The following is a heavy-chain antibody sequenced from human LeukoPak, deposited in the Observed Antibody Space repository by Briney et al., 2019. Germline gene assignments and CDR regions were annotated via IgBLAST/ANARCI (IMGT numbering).Heavy chain of an antibody. CDR2: INHSGST. Sequence: PSETLSLTCAVYGGSFSGYYWSWIRQPPGKGLEWIGEINHSGSTNYNPSLKSRVTISVDTSKNQFSLKLSSVTAADTAVYYCARRRDGSGSYFAHFDYWGQGTLATVSS. CDR1: GGSFSGYY. CDR3: ARRRDGSGSYFAHFDY. J-gene: IGHJ4*02. D-gene: IGHD3-10*01. V-gene: IGHV4-34*01.